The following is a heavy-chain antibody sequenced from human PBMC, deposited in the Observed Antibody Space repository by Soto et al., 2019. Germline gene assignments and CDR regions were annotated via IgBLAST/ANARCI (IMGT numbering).Heavy chain of an antibody. D-gene: IGHD2-21*02. J-gene: IGHJ6*01. CDR1: GASISRYY. Sequence: SETLSLTCTVSGASISRYYWSWIRQSPGKGLEWIGYLYNTGSTIYNPSLKSRVTISVDTSKHQFSLKMNSVTAADTAVYYWARDLWGYCGVDCKELDVWGQGTTV. V-gene: IGHV4-59*01. CDR2: LYNTGST. CDR3: ARDLWGYCGVDCKELDV.